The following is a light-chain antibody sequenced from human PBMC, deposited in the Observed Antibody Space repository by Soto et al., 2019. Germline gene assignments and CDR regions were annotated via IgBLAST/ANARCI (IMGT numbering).Light chain of an antibody. Sequence: EIVLTQSPATLSLAPGERATVSCRASQSIRNYLAWYQQKPGQAPRLLIYDASNRATGIPARFSGSGSGTDFTLTISSLEPEDFAVYYCQQRSNWPPWTFGQGTKVDIK. CDR1: QSIRNY. V-gene: IGKV3-11*01. CDR3: QQRSNWPPWT. CDR2: DAS. J-gene: IGKJ1*01.